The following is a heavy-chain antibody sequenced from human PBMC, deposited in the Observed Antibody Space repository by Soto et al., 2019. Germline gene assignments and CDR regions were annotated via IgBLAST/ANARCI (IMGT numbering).Heavy chain of an antibody. V-gene: IGHV1-2*02. D-gene: IGHD2-15*01. J-gene: IGHJ4*02. CDR2: INPNSGGR. Sequence: QVQLVQSGAEVKKPGASVKVSCKVSGYSFTGYFMHWVRQAPGQGLEWMGWINPNSGGRNFAQKLQGRVPMTGDTSFSNSEREVTELTSDDAPFFYSARGRHPHKQFIVGSSSSNFDYGGQGTLATVSS. CDR3: ARGRHPHKQFIVGSSSSNFDY. CDR1: GYSFTGYF.